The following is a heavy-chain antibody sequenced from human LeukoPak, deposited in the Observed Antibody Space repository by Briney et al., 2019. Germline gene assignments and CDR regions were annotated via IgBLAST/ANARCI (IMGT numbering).Heavy chain of an antibody. J-gene: IGHJ6*02. Sequence: GESLKISCKGHGYSFTSYWISWVRQMPGKGLEWMGRIDPSDSHTSYRPSFQGHVTISTDKSISTAYLQWSSLKASDTAMYYCARQFYYGSGRGYGLDVWGQGTPVTVSS. V-gene: IGHV5-10-1*01. CDR1: GYSFTSYW. CDR3: ARQFYYGSGRGYGLDV. D-gene: IGHD3-10*01. CDR2: IDPSDSHT.